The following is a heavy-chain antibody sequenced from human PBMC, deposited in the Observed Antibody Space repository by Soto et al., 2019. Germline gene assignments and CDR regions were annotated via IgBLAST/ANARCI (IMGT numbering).Heavy chain of an antibody. V-gene: IGHV4-61*01. CDR1: GGSISSSSYY. CDR3: AKRVDHDYGDNWFDS. Sequence: SETLSLTCTVSGGSISSSSYYWIWIRQPPGKGLEWIGYISYSGSTNYNPSLKSRVTISVDTSKNQFSLKLSSVTAADTAVYYCAKRVDHDYGDNWFDSWGQGTLVTVSS. J-gene: IGHJ5*01. CDR2: ISYSGST. D-gene: IGHD4-17*01.